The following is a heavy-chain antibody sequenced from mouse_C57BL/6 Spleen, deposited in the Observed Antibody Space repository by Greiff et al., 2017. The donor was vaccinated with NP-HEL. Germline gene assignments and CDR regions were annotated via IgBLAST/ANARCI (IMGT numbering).Heavy chain of an antibody. V-gene: IGHV5-4*01. D-gene: IGHD2-4*01. CDR3: ARATVSTMITTRYAMDY. Sequence: EVQLVESGGGLVKPGGSLKLSCAASGFTFSSYAMSWVRQTPEKRLEWVATISDGGSYTYYPDNVKGRFTISRDNAKNNLYLQMSHLKSEDTAMYYWARATVSTMITTRYAMDYWGQGTSVTVSS. CDR2: ISDGGSYT. CDR1: GFTFSSYA. J-gene: IGHJ4*01.